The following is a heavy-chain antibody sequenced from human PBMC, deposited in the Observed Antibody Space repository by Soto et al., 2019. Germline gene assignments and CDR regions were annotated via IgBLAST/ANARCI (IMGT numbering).Heavy chain of an antibody. J-gene: IGHJ6*01. CDR2: IYIGGST. V-gene: IGHV3-53*01. D-gene: IGHD3-3*01. Sequence: PGGSLRLSCAASAFTVSSNYMSLVLQAPGKGLEWVSVIYIGGSTYYSDSVKGRFTISRDNAKNSLYLKMNSLRDEYTAVYYCARDIVWSGYYTRYYYYGLEAWGQGTRVTSSS. CDR3: ARDIVWSGYYTRYYYYGLEA. CDR1: AFTVSSNY.